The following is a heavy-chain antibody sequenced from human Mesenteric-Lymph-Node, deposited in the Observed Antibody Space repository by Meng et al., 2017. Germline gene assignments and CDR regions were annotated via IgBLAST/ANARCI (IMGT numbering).Heavy chain of an antibody. V-gene: IGHV4-4*02. J-gene: IGHJ4*02. Sequence: QVPLVASGPGRSKPSDTVSVPCEGSGGTISRSARRSVVRPPPEKGLEWIGITSHSGTTNYGQTLQGRVTITLDKSTNKLSLKLNTVTAADTAVYYCASRDYYRSDYWGQGTLVTVSS. CDR1: GGTISRSAR. CDR2: TSHSGTT. CDR3: ASRDYYRSDY. D-gene: IGHD3-22*01.